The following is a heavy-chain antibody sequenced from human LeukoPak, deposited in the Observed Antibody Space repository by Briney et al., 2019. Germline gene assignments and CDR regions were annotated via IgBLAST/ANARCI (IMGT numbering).Heavy chain of an antibody. J-gene: IGHJ4*02. D-gene: IGHD4-23*01. CDR3: ARLETLFYGGNVDY. CDR1: GGSISSYY. CDR2: IYYSGST. Sequence: SKTLSLTCTVSGGSISSYYWSWIRQPPGKGLEWIGYIYYSGSTNYNPSLKSRVTISVDTSKNQFSLKLSSVTAADTAVYYCARLETLFYGGNVDYWGQGTLVTVSS. V-gene: IGHV4-59*08.